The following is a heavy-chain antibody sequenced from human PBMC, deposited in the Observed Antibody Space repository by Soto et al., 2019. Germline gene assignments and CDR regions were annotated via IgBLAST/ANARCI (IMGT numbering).Heavy chain of an antibody. D-gene: IGHD3-22*01. Sequence: QVQLQESGPGLVKPSQTLSLTCTVSGGSISSGAYYWSWIRQPPGKGLEWIGYIYYSGSTYYNPSLKSRVTISVDTSKNQFSLELSSVTAADTAVYYCARVLLGYGNDSEVWGQGTMVTVSS. CDR1: GGSISSGAYY. J-gene: IGHJ3*01. V-gene: IGHV4-30-4*01. CDR2: IYYSGST. CDR3: ARVLLGYGNDSEV.